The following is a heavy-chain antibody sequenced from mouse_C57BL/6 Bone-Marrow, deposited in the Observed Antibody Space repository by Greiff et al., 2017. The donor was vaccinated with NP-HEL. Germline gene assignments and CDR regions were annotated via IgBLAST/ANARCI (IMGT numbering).Heavy chain of an antibody. CDR3: ASRGYYYGSSYWYYAMDY. CDR2: INYDGSST. J-gene: IGHJ4*01. Sequence: EVKLMESEGGLVQPGSSMKLSCTASGFTFSDYYMAWVRQVPEKGLEWVANINYDGSSTYYLDSLKSRFIISRDNAKNILYLQMSSLKSEDTATYYCASRGYYYGSSYWYYAMDYWGQGTSVTVSS. D-gene: IGHD1-1*01. CDR1: GFTFSDYY. V-gene: IGHV5-16*01.